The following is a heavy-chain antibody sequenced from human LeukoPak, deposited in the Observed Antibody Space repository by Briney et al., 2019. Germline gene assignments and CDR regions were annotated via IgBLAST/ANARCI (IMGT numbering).Heavy chain of an antibody. CDR1: GFTFDDYG. Sequence: GGSLRLSCAASGFTFDDYGMSWVRQAPGEGLEWVSGINWNGGSTGYADSVKGRFTISRDNAKNSLYLQMNSLRAEDTALYHCARPTRKFTGGYYYGMDVWGQGTTVTVSS. V-gene: IGHV3-20*01. J-gene: IGHJ6*02. D-gene: IGHD3-10*01. CDR3: ARPTRKFTGGYYYGMDV. CDR2: INWNGGST.